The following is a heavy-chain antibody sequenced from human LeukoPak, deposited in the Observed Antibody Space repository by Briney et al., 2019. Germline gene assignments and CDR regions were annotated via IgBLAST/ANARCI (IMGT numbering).Heavy chain of an antibody. J-gene: IGHJ5*02. Sequence: GGFLRLSCAISGFTFSSYWMSWVRQAPGKGLELVANIKQDGSERYCVDSVKGRFTISRDNAKSSLYLQMTSLRAEDTAVYYCARGYGWFDPWGQGTLVTVSS. CDR1: GFTFSSYW. D-gene: IGHD3-16*01. CDR2: IKQDGSER. V-gene: IGHV3-7*03. CDR3: ARGYGWFDP.